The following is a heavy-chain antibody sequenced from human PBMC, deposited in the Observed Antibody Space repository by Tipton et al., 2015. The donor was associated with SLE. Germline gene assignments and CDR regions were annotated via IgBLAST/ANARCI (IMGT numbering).Heavy chain of an antibody. Sequence: QSGAEVKKPGASVKVSCKASGYTFTSYYMHWVRQAPGQGLEWMGIINPSGGSTSYAQKFQGRVTMTRDTSTSTVYMELSSLRSEDTAVYYCASSRYQGTGYYYGMDVWGQGTTVAVSS. V-gene: IGHV1-46*01. CDR1: GYTFTSYY. CDR2: INPSGGST. CDR3: ASSRYQGTGYYYGMDV. D-gene: IGHD2-2*01. J-gene: IGHJ6*02.